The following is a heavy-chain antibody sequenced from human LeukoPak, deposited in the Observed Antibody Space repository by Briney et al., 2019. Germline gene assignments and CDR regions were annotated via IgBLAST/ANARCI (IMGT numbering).Heavy chain of an antibody. CDR2: IYYTGST. CDR1: GGSISSFY. V-gene: IGHV4-59*01. J-gene: IGHJ5*02. Sequence: PSETLSLTCTVSGGSISSFYWSWIRQPPGKGLEWIGYIYYTGSTNYNPSLKSRVTISVDTSKNQFSLKLNSVTAADTAVCYCATTVNFNWFDPWGQGALVTVSS. D-gene: IGHD4-11*01. CDR3: ATTVNFNWFDP.